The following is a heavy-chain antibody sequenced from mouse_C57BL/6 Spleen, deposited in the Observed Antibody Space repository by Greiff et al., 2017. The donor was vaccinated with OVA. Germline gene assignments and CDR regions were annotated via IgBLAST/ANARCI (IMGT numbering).Heavy chain of an antibody. J-gene: IGHJ4*01. CDR3: ARRRDYYGSREYAMDY. Sequence: DVKLQESGPVLVKPGASVKMSCKASGYTFTDYYMNWVKQSHGKSLEWIGVINPYNGGTSYNQKFKGKATLTVDKSSSTAYMELNSLTSEDSAVYYCARRRDYYGSREYAMDYWGQGTSVTVSS. CDR2: INPYNGGT. V-gene: IGHV1-19*01. CDR1: GYTFTDYY. D-gene: IGHD1-1*01.